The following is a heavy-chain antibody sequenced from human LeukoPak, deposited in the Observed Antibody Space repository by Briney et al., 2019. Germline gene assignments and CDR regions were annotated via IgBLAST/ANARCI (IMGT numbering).Heavy chain of an antibody. V-gene: IGHV4-39*01. CDR1: GGSISSSSYY. CDR2: IYYSGST. CDR3: ARRLPMVENNGDYFDY. D-gene: IGHD1/OR15-1a*01. J-gene: IGHJ4*02. Sequence: PSETLSLTCTVSGGSISSSSYYWAWIRQPPGKGLEWIGSIYYSGSTYYNPSLKSRVTISVDTSKNQFSLKLSSVTAADTAVYYCARRLPMVENNGDYFDYWGQGTLVTVSS.